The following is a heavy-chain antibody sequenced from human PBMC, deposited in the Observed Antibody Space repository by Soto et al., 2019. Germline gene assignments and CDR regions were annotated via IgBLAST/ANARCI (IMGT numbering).Heavy chain of an antibody. CDR3: TRDYYERRGYYPFGPEGC. Sequence: ASVKVSCKASGYTFTSYGISWVRQAPGQGLEWMGWISAYNGNTNYAQKLQGRVTMTTDTSTSTDYMELRSLRSDATAENNRTRDYYERRGYYPFGPEGCWGQGTLVTVSS. CDR1: GYTFTSYG. CDR2: ISAYNGNT. D-gene: IGHD3-22*01. J-gene: IGHJ4*02. V-gene: IGHV1-18*01.